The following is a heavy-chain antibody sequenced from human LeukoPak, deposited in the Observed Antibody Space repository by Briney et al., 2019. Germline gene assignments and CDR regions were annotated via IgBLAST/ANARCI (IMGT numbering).Heavy chain of an antibody. CDR3: AKASKWELSHPLDY. CDR1: GFTLSNAW. Sequence: GGSLRLSCAASGFTLSNAWMHWVRQAPGKGLEWVSAISGSGGSTYYADSVKGRFTISRDNSKNTLYLQMNSLRAEDTAVYYCAKASKWELSHPLDYWGQGTLVTVSS. CDR2: ISGSGGST. D-gene: IGHD1-26*01. V-gene: IGHV3-23*01. J-gene: IGHJ4*02.